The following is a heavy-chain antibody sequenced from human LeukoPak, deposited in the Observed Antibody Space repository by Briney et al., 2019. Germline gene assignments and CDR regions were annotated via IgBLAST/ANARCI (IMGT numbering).Heavy chain of an antibody. CDR3: AARTPSTVTTRDY. Sequence: GGSLRLSCAASGFTFSDYYMSWIRQAPGKGLEWVSYISSSGSTIYSADSVKGRFTISRDNAKNSLYLQMNSLRAEDTAVYYCAARTPSTVTTRDYWGQGTLVTVSS. V-gene: IGHV3-11*04. CDR1: GFTFSDYY. J-gene: IGHJ4*02. CDR2: ISSSGSTI. D-gene: IGHD4-17*01.